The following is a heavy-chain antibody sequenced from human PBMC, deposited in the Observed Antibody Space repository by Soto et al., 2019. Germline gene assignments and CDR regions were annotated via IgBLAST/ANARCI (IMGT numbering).Heavy chain of an antibody. CDR3: GRDAVTKRDFYFYGMDV. CDR2: ISYSGST. D-gene: IGHD4-4*01. J-gene: IGHJ6*02. CDR1: GGSIKTSGYY. V-gene: IGHV4-31*03. Sequence: QVQLQESGPGLVKPSQTLSLTCTVSGGSIKTSGYYWSWIRQHPEKGMEWIGYISYSGSTDYAPSLKSRVTMSVDTSKNQFSLNLTSVTAADTAVYYCGRDAVTKRDFYFYGMDVWGRGTTVTVSS.